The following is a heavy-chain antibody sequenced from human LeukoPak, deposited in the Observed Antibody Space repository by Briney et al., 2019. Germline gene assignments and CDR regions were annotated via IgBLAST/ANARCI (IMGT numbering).Heavy chain of an antibody. V-gene: IGHV3-30-3*01. CDR1: GFTVSSNY. J-gene: IGHJ4*02. CDR3: ARDPSSGYYLYFDY. D-gene: IGHD3-22*01. Sequence: GGSLRLSCAASGFTVSSNYMSWVRQAPGKGLEWVAVVSYDGSNKYYADSVKGRFTISRDNSKNTLYLQMNSLRPDDTAAYYCARDPSSGYYLYFDYWGQGTLLTVSS. CDR2: VSYDGSNK.